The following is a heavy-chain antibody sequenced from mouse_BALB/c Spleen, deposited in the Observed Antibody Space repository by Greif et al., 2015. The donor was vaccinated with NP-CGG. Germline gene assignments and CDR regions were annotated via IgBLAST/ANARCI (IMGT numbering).Heavy chain of an antibody. J-gene: IGHJ2*01. CDR1: GFTFTDYY. V-gene: IGHV7-3*02. CDR3: ARDNYDGRDFDH. D-gene: IGHD1-1*01. CDR2: IRNKANGYTT. Sequence: EVHLVESGGGLVQPGGSLRLSCATSGFTFTDYYMSWVRQPPGKALEWLGFIRNKANGYTTEYSASVKGRFTISRDNSQSILYLQMNTLRAEDSATYYCARDNYDGRDFDHWGQGTTLTVSS.